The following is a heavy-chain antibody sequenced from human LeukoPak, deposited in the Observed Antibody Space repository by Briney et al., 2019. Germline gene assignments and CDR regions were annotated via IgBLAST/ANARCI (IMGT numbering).Heavy chain of an antibody. D-gene: IGHD6-19*01. J-gene: IGHJ4*02. Sequence: GGSLRLSCAASGFTVSSNYMSWVRQAPGKGLEWVSVIYSGGSTYYADSVKGRFTISRDNSKNTLYPQMNSLRAEDTAVYYCARDAYSSGWYSDYWGQGTLVTVSS. V-gene: IGHV3-53*01. CDR3: ARDAYSSGWYSDY. CDR1: GFTVSSNY. CDR2: IYSGGST.